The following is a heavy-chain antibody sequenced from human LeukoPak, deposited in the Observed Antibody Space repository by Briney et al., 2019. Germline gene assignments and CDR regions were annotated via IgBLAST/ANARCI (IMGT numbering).Heavy chain of an antibody. CDR2: IVLGSGNT. Sequence: SVKVSCKASGFTFTRSAMQWVRQARGQSLEWIGWIVLGSGNTNYAQKFQERVTITRDMSTSTAYMELSSLRSEDTAVYYCATVVQGDHPVWDAFDVWGPGTMVTVSS. CDR1: GFTFTRSA. CDR3: ATVVQGDHPVWDAFDV. J-gene: IGHJ3*01. V-gene: IGHV1-58*02. D-gene: IGHD3-10*01.